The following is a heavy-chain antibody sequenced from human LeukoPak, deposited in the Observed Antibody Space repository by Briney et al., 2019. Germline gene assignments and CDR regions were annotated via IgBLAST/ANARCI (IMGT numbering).Heavy chain of an antibody. CDR3: ARVAVANGLDY. J-gene: IGHJ4*02. CDR2: INHSGST. Sequence: SETLTLTCAVYGGSFSGYYWSWIRQPPGKGLEWIGEINHSGSTNYNPSLKSRVTISVDTSKNQFSLKLSSVTAADTAVYYCARVAVANGLDYWGQGTLVTVSS. CDR1: GGSFSGYY. D-gene: IGHD6-19*01. V-gene: IGHV4-34*01.